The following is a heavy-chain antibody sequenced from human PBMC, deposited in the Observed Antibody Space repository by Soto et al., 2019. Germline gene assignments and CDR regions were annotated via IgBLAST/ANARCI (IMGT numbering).Heavy chain of an antibody. Sequence: ASVKVSCKASGYTFTIYAMHWVLQSPGQRLEWMGWINAGNGNTKYSQKFQGRVTITRDTSASTAYMELSSLRSEDTAVYYCAREELWFGGFDPWGQGTLVTVSS. CDR2: INAGNGNT. V-gene: IGHV1-3*01. CDR1: GYTFTIYA. CDR3: AREELWFGGFDP. D-gene: IGHD3-10*01. J-gene: IGHJ5*02.